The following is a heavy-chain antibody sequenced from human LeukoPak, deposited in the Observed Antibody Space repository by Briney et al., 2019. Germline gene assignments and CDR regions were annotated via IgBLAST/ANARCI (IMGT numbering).Heavy chain of an antibody. CDR2: IYYSGST. J-gene: IGHJ4*02. D-gene: IGHD4-17*01. CDR1: GGSISSGGYY. CDR3: ARGTTVTRYFDY. V-gene: IGHV4-31*03. Sequence: SQTLSLTCTVSGGSISSGGYYWSWIRQHPGKGLEWIGYIYYSGSTYYNPSLKSRVTISVDTSKNQFSLKLSSVTAAGTAVYYCARGTTVTRYFDYWGQGTLITVSS.